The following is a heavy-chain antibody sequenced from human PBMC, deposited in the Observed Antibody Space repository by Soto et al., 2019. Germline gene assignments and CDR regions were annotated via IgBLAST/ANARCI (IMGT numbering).Heavy chain of an antibody. CDR1: GGSFSDFY. CDR2: INHSGST. D-gene: IGHD6-19*01. CDR3: GPRGAVADPRGY. V-gene: IGHV4-34*01. J-gene: IGHJ4*02. Sequence: QVQLQQWGAGLLKPSETLSLTCAVYGGSFSDFYWTWIRQLPGKGLEWIGEINHSGSTNYNPSLKSRVXMXVYXSKNQFSLNLRSVTAADTAVYYCGPRGAVADPRGYWGQGTLVTVSS.